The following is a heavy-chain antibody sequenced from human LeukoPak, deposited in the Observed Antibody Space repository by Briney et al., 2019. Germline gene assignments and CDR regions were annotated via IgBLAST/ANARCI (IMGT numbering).Heavy chain of an antibody. CDR2: TYYRSKWYN. Sequence: SQTLSLTCAISGDSVSSNSAAWNWIRQSPSRGLEWLGRTYYRSKWYNDYAVSVKSRITINPDTSKNQFSLKLSSVTAADTAVYYCARADTMVRAFDYWGQGTLVTVSS. V-gene: IGHV6-1*01. D-gene: IGHD3-10*01. J-gene: IGHJ4*02. CDR3: ARADTMVRAFDY. CDR1: GDSVSSNSAA.